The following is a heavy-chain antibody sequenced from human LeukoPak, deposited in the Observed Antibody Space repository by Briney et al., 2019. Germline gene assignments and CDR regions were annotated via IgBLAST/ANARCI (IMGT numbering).Heavy chain of an antibody. CDR3: ARPYYYGSGSYNYFYP. D-gene: IGHD3-10*01. Sequence: GGSLRLSCAASGFTFSDYAMHWVRQAPGKGLEWVAVMSYDGSNKYYADSVKGRFTISRDNFKNTLYLQMNSLRPEDTAVYYCARPYYYGSGSYNYFYPWGQGTLVTVSS. CDR1: GFTFSDYA. CDR2: MSYDGSNK. J-gene: IGHJ5*02. V-gene: IGHV3-30-3*01.